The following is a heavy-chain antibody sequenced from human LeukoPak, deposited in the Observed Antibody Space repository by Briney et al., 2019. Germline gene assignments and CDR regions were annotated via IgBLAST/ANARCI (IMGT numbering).Heavy chain of an antibody. J-gene: IGHJ4*02. D-gene: IGHD6-19*01. Sequence: SETLSLTCTVSGGSISSSSYYWGWIRQPPGKGLEWIGSIYYSGSTYYNPSLKSRVTISVDTSKNQFSLKLSSVTAADTAVYYCARARAVAGYDWGQGTLVTVSS. CDR2: IYYSGST. CDR3: ARARAVAGYD. V-gene: IGHV4-39*07. CDR1: GGSISSSSYY.